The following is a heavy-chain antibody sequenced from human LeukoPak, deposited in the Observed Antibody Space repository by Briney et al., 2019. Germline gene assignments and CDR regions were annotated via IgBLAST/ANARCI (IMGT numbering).Heavy chain of an antibody. CDR1: GFTFSDYY. V-gene: IGHV3-11*01. CDR2: ISSSGSTI. CDR3: ARVRPVRGVISHFDY. Sequence: GGSLRLSCAASGFTFSDYYMSWIRQAPGRGLEWVSYISSSGSTIYYADSVKGRFTISRDNAKNSLYLQMSSLRAEDTAVYYCARVRPVRGVISHFDYWGQGTLVTVSS. D-gene: IGHD3-10*01. J-gene: IGHJ4*02.